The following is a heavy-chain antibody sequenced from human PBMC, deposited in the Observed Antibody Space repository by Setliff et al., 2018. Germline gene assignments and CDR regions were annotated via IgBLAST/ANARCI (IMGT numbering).Heavy chain of an antibody. CDR3: ARAAKYDSSGYYGFWFDP. CDR1: GGSISSSY. J-gene: IGHJ5*02. Sequence: PSETLSLTCSVSGGSISSSYWTWIRLPPGKGLEWIGYIYSSGSSNYNPSLKSRVTISVDTSKNQFSLRLSSVTAADTAVYYCARAAKYDSSGYYGFWFDPWGQGNLVTVSS. CDR2: IYSSGSS. D-gene: IGHD3-22*01. V-gene: IGHV4-59*01.